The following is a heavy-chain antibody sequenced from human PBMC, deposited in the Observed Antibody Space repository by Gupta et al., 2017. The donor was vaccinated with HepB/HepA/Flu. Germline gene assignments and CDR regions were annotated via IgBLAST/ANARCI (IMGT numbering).Heavy chain of an antibody. Sequence: EVQLVESGGGLVQPGGSLRLSCAASGFTVNSYWMGWVRQAPGKGLQWVADLKPDGSEEYYVDSVTGRFTVSRDNAKNSLFLQMNSLRVEDTAVYYCVREMRRAWGYWGQGTLVTVSS. J-gene: IGHJ4*02. CDR1: GFTVNSYW. V-gene: IGHV3-7*01. D-gene: IGHD7-27*01. CDR3: VREMRRAWGY. CDR2: LKPDGSEE.